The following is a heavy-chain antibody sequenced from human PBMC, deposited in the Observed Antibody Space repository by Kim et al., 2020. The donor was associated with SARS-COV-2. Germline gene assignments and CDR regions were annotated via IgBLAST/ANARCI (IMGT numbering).Heavy chain of an antibody. CDR2: INTISGAA. V-gene: IGHV1-69*13. Sequence: SVKVSCKASGYTFTSYTISWVRQAPGQGLEWMGGINTISGAATYAQEFPGRVAITADASTSTAYMELNSLRAEDTAVYYCACGQNPRRDYYYDLGD. CDR3: ACGQNPRRDYYYDLGD. J-gene: IGHJ6*01. CDR1: GYTFTSYT. D-gene: IGHD3-9*01.